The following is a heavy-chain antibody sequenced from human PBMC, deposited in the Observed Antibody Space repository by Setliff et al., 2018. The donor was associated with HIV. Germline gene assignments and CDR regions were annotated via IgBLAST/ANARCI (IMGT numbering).Heavy chain of an antibody. Sequence: ASVKVSCKASGGTFKSLAFNWFRQATGQGLEWLGWMNPKNGHTTYAQKFQGRVSMLRDTSTGTAYMELTSLTSDDAGVYYCARGYTNVEMSTTYYYYMDVWGIGTAVTVSS. J-gene: IGHJ6*03. CDR1: GGTFKSLA. CDR3: ARGYTNVEMSTTYYYYMDV. V-gene: IGHV1-8*02. D-gene: IGHD1-1*01. CDR2: MNPKNGHT.